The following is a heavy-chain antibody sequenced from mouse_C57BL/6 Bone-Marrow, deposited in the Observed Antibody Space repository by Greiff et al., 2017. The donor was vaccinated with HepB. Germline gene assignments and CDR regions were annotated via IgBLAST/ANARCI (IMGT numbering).Heavy chain of an antibody. Sequence: VQLQESGPGLVAPSQRLSITCTVSGFSLTSYAISWVRQPPGKGLEWLGVIWTGGGTNYNSALKSRLSISKDNSKSQVFLKMNSLQTDDTARYYCARFYYGSSYCFDYWGQGTTLTVSS. V-gene: IGHV2-9-1*01. J-gene: IGHJ2*01. D-gene: IGHD1-1*01. CDR1: GFSLTSYA. CDR3: ARFYYGSSYCFDY. CDR2: IWTGGGT.